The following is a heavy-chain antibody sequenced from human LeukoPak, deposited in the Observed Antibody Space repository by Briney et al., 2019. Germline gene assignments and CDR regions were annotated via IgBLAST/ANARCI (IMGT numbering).Heavy chain of an antibody. V-gene: IGHV2-5*02. D-gene: IGHD3-22*01. Sequence: SGPTLVKPTQTLTLTCTFSGFSLSTSGVGVGWIRQPPGKALEWLALIYWDDDKRYSPSLKSRLTITKDTPKNQVVLTMTNMDPVDTATYYCAHKFRSYDSSGYHLFDYWGQGTLVTVSS. CDR1: GFSLSTSGVG. CDR3: AHKFRSYDSSGYHLFDY. CDR2: IYWDDDK. J-gene: IGHJ4*02.